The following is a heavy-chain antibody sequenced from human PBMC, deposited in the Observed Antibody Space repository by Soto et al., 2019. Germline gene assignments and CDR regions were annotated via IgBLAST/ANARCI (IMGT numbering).Heavy chain of an antibody. D-gene: IGHD2-2*01. J-gene: IGHJ4*02. Sequence: SVKVSCKASGGTFSSHTISWVRQAPGQGLEWMGRIIPILGIANYAQKFQGRVTITADKSTSTAYMELSSLRSEDTAVYYCARGDCSSTSCLDYWGQGTLVTVSS. CDR1: GGTFSSHT. CDR3: ARGDCSSTSCLDY. V-gene: IGHV1-69*02. CDR2: IIPILGIA.